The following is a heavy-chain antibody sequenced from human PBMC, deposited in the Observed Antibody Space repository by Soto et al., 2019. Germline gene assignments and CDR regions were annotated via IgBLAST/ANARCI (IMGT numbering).Heavy chain of an antibody. D-gene: IGHD1-26*01. CDR2: IKSKTDGGTT. Sequence: GSLRLSCAASGFTFSNAWMSWVRQAPGKGLEWVGRIKSKTDGGTTDYAAPVKGRFTISRDDSKNTLYLQMNSLKTEDTAVYYCTTDLSEWELHYYYGMDVWGQGTTVTVSS. CDR3: TTDLSEWELHYYYGMDV. V-gene: IGHV3-15*01. J-gene: IGHJ6*02. CDR1: GFTFSNAW.